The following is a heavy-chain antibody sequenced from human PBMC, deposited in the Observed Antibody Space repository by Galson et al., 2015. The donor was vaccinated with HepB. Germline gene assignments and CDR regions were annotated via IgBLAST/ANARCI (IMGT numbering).Heavy chain of an antibody. D-gene: IGHD1-20*01. V-gene: IGHV1-46*01. Sequence: SVKVSCKASGYTFTSYYMHWVRQAPGQGLEWMGIINPSGGSTSYAQKFQGRVTMTRDTSTSTVYMELSSLRSEDTAVYYCATEYNWNDGYYDNWGQGTLVTVSS. J-gene: IGHJ4*02. CDR3: ATEYNWNDGYYDN. CDR2: INPSGGST. CDR1: GYTFTSYY.